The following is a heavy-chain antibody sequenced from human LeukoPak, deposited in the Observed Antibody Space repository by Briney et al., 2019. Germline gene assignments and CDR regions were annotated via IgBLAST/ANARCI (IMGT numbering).Heavy chain of an antibody. CDR2: ISSSGSST. V-gene: IGHV3-23*01. J-gene: IGHJ4*02. CDR3: AKGGYSSSWPFDY. CDR1: GFTFSSYE. Sequence: GGSLRLSCAASGFTFSSYEMNWVRQAPGKGLEWVSGISSSGSSTYYADSVKGRFTISRDNSKNTLSLQMNSLRAEDTAVYYCAKGGYSSSWPFDYWGQGTLVTVSS. D-gene: IGHD6-13*01.